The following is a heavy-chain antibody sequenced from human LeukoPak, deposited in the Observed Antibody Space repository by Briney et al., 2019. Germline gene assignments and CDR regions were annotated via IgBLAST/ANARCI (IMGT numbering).Heavy chain of an antibody. V-gene: IGHV3-23*01. CDR1: GFTFSSYA. Sequence: GGSLRLSCAASGFTFSSYAMSWVRQAPGKGLGWVSDINGSGGSTYYADSVKGRFTISRDNSKSTLYLQMNSLRAEDTAVYYCAKEGGGSQGTDIWGQGTMVTVSS. CDR2: INGSGGST. J-gene: IGHJ3*02. CDR3: AKEGGGSQGTDI. D-gene: IGHD1-26*01.